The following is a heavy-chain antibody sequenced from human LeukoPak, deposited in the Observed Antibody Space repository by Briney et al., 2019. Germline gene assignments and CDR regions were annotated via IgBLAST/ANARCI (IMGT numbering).Heavy chain of an antibody. Sequence: PGGSLRLSCAASGFTVSSSYMSWVRQAPGKGLEWVSVIYSGGSTYYADSVKGRFTISRDNSKNTLYLQMNSLRAEDTAVYYCARVLYYYDSSGYYSDAFDIWGQGTMVTVSS. CDR3: ARVLYYYDSSGYYSDAFDI. V-gene: IGHV3-53*01. CDR2: IYSGGST. J-gene: IGHJ3*02. D-gene: IGHD3-22*01. CDR1: GFTVSSSY.